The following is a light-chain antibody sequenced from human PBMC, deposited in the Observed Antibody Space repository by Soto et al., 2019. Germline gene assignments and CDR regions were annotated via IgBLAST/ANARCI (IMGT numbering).Light chain of an antibody. CDR3: QQYYSTPFT. V-gene: IGKV4-1*01. CDR2: WAS. J-gene: IGKJ3*01. Sequence: DIVMTQSPDSLAVSLGERATINCKSSQSVLYSSSNKDYLAWYQQKPGQPPKMVIYWASTRESGVPDRFSGSGSGTDFTLTISSLQAEDVAVYYCQQYYSTPFTFCPGTKVDIK. CDR1: QSVLYSSSNKDY.